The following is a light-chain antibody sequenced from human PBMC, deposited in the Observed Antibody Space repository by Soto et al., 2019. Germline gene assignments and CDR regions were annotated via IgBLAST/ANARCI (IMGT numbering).Light chain of an antibody. CDR3: QQYNNWPQT. V-gene: IGKV3-20*01. J-gene: IGKJ1*01. Sequence: EIVLTQSPGTLSLSPGDRASLSCRATQTVSNSCLAWYQQKPGQAPRLLIFDASIRVPTTPARFSGSVSGTEFTLTISSLESEDFAVYFCQQYNNWPQTFGQGTKVDIK. CDR1: QTVSNSC. CDR2: DAS.